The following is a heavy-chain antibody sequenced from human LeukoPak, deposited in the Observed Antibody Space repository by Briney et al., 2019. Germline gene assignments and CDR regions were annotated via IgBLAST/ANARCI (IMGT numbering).Heavy chain of an antibody. Sequence: GGSLRLSCAASGFTFNNYAMSWVRQAPGKGLEWVSTISGSGDNTYSADSVRGRFTISRDNSKNTLYLQMNSLRAEDTAIYYCAKVSWANYFDYWGQGTLVTVSS. D-gene: IGHD6-13*01. CDR1: GFTFNNYA. J-gene: IGHJ4*02. CDR3: AKVSWANYFDY. V-gene: IGHV3-23*01. CDR2: ISGSGDNT.